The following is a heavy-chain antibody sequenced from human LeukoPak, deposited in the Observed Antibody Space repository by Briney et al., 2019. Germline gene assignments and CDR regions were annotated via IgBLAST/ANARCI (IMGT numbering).Heavy chain of an antibody. V-gene: IGHV3-48*01. CDR1: GFTFSTCN. J-gene: IGHJ4*02. Sequence: PGGSLRLSRAASGFTFSTCNMNWVRQAPGKGLEWVSYISSGGRPIYYADSVKGRFTISRDNAKNSLYLQMSSLRVEDTAIYYCARDGPMVTPSIPFDFWGQGTLVTVSS. CDR3: ARDGPMVTPSIPFDF. CDR2: ISSGGRPI. D-gene: IGHD4-17*01.